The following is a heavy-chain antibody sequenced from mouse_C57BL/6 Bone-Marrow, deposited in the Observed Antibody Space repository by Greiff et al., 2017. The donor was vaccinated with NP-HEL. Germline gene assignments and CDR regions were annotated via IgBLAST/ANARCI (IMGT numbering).Heavy chain of an antibody. CDR1: GYTFTDYE. V-gene: IGHV1-15*01. CDR3: TRRWLLDWFAY. Sequence: VQLVESGAELVRPGASVTLSCKASGYTFTDYEMHWVKQTPVHGLEWIGAIDPETGGTAYNQKFKGKAILTADKSSSTAYMELRSLTSEDSAVYYCTRRWLLDWFAYWGQGTLVTVSA. D-gene: IGHD2-3*01. CDR2: IDPETGGT. J-gene: IGHJ3*01.